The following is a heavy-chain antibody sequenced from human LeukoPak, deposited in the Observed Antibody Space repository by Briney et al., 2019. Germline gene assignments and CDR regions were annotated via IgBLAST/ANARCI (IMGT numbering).Heavy chain of an antibody. CDR2: INPNSGGT. V-gene: IGHV1-2*02. CDR3: ARDAVVVTDIPFDY. J-gene: IGHJ4*02. CDR1: GYTFTGYY. Sequence: GASVKVSCKASGYTFTGYYMHWVRQAPGQGLEWMGWINPNSGGTNYAQKFQGRVTMTRDTSISTAYMEQSRLRSDDTAVYYCARDAVVVTDIPFDYWGQGTLVTVSS. D-gene: IGHD2-21*02.